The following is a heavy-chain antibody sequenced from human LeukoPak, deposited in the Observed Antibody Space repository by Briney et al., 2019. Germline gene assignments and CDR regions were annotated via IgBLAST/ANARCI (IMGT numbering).Heavy chain of an antibody. J-gene: IGHJ6*03. CDR2: IKPNSRDT. CDR3: ARADSVPAGDYHYWYMDV. V-gene: IGHV1-2*02. Sequence: ASVKVSFKASGFTLTDYIHWVRQDPRQGLQWMGWIKPNSRDTDYAQKFQGRVTMTRDTSISTVYMELSSLRSDDTAVYYCARADSVPAGDYHYWYMDVWGKGTTVTVSS. D-gene: IGHD2-2*01. CDR1: GFTLTDY.